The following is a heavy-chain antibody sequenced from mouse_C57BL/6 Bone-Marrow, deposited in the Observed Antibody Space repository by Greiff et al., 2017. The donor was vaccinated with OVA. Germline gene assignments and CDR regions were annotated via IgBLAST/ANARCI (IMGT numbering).Heavy chain of an antibody. Sequence: DVHLVESGGGLVQPKGSLKLSCAASGFTFNTYAMHWVRQAPGKGLEWVARIRSKSSNYATYYADSVKDRFTISRDDSQSMLYLQMNNLRTEDTAMYDCVREGGLWHYFEYWGQGTTLTGCS. CDR1: GFTFNTYA. CDR3: VREGGLWHYFEY. J-gene: IGHJ2*01. CDR2: IRSKSSNYAT. V-gene: IGHV10-3*01. D-gene: IGHD3-1*01.